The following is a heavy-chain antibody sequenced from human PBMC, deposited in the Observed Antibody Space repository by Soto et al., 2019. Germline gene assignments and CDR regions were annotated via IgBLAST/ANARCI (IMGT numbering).Heavy chain of an antibody. V-gene: IGHV3-33*01. CDR2: IWYDGSNK. D-gene: IGHD3-9*01. Sequence: WGSLRLSCAASGFTFSSYGMHWVRQAPGKGLEWVAVIWYDGSNKYYADSVKGRFTISRDNSKNTLYLQMNSLRAEDTAVYYCARSAFRPLAGYYMGLGYWGQGTLVTVSS. CDR1: GFTFSSYG. J-gene: IGHJ4*02. CDR3: ARSAFRPLAGYYMGLGY.